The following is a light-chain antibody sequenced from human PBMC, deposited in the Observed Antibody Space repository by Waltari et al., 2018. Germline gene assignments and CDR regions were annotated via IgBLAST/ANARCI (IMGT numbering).Light chain of an antibody. CDR2: RAS. J-gene: IGKJ2*01. Sequence: DIVMTQSPDSLALPLGERATINCKSSQSFLYSSKNKNYLAWYQQKPGQAPKLLMYRASTRESGVPDRFSGSGSGTDFTLTISSLQAEDVAVYYCQQYYGNPRTFGQGTKLEIK. CDR3: QQYYGNPRT. CDR1: QSFLYSSKNKNY. V-gene: IGKV4-1*01.